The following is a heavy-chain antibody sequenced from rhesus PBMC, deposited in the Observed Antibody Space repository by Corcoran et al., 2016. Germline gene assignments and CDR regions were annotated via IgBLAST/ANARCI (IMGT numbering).Heavy chain of an antibody. V-gene: IGHV4-76*01. CDR2: IYGSGGST. D-gene: IGHD6-31*01. Sequence: QVQLQESGPGVVKPAETLSLTCAVSGGSISSRFDCSWLRPLHGTGLGWFGYIYGSGGSTNYNPSLTNRVTISKDASKNQFSLKLSSVTAADTAVYYCARDRSRGHDAFDFWGQGLRVTVSS. CDR1: GGSISSRFD. J-gene: IGHJ3*01. CDR3: ARDRSRGHDAFDF.